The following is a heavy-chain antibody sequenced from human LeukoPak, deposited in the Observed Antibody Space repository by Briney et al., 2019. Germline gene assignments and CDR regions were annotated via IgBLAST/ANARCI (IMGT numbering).Heavy chain of an antibody. V-gene: IGHV6-1*01. CDR2: TYYRSKWYN. CDR3: ARDPLYNWNDEGWFDP. J-gene: IGHJ5*02. Sequence: SQTLSLTCAISGDSVSSNSAAWNWIRQSPSRGLEWLGRTYYRSKWYNDYAVSVKSRITINPDTSKNQFSLQLNSVTPEDTAVYYCARDPLYNWNDEGWFDPWGQGTLVTVSS. CDR1: GDSVSSNSAA. D-gene: IGHD1-1*01.